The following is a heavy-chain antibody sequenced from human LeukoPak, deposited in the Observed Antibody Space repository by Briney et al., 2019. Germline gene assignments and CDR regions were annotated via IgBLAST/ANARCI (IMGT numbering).Heavy chain of an antibody. V-gene: IGHV3-7*01. J-gene: IGHJ4*02. CDR1: GCTFSNYW. CDR2: IKGSDK. Sequence: GGSLRLSCVGSGCTFSNYWMNWVRQAPGKGLEWVANIKGSDKGHVDSVKGRFSVSRDDARNSLYLQMDSLRAEDTAVYYCARDVDWNYDLWGQGTVVRVSS. D-gene: IGHD1-7*01. CDR3: ARDVDWNYDL.